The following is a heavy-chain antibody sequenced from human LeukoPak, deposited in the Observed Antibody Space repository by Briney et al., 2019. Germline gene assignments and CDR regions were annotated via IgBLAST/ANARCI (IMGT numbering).Heavy chain of an antibody. CDR2: ISASGVST. Sequence: GGSLRLSCAASVTLDNYAMSWVRHAPGKGVEWVSFISASGVSTYYADSVKGRFTISRDNSNNTLYLQISTLRAEDSATYYCAKGAQYDFWSGYTLEYFDVWGRGTPVTASS. V-gene: IGHV3-23*01. CDR3: AKGAQYDFWSGYTLEYFDV. D-gene: IGHD3-3*01. J-gene: IGHJ4*02. CDR1: VTLDNYA.